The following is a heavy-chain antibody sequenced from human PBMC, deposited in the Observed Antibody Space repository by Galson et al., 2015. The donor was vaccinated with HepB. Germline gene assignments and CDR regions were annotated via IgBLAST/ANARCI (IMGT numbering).Heavy chain of an antibody. Sequence: SVKVSCKASGYTLTNYHFHWVRQAPGQGPEWMGKIFAGGGSTRYAERFQGRVTLTRDSSTSTIYMEVSSLRSDDTAVYYCARDRGYRFDYWGQGTLVTVSS. CDR1: GYTLTNYH. CDR3: ARDRGYRFDY. J-gene: IGHJ4*02. V-gene: IGHV1-46*01. CDR2: IFAGGGST. D-gene: IGHD2-2*01.